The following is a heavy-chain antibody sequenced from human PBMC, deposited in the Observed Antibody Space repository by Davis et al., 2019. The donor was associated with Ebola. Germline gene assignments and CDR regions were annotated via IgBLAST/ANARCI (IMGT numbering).Heavy chain of an antibody. CDR2: ISSSSNYI. Sequence: GESLKISCAASGFTFSSNSMNWVRQAPGKGLEWVSFISSSSNYIYYADSVKGRFTVSRDNAKNSLYLQMNSLRAEDTAVYYCVRDPALVVTGGGWFFGLWGQGTLVTVSS. CDR1: GFTFSSNS. D-gene: IGHD2-21*02. J-gene: IGHJ4*02. CDR3: VRDPALVVTGGGWFFGL. V-gene: IGHV3-21*01.